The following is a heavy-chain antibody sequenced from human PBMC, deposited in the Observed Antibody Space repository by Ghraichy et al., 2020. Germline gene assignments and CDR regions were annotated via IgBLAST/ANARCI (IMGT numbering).Heavy chain of an antibody. CDR2: ISSSGSTI. Sequence: GESLNISCAASGFTFSDYYMSWIRQAPGKGLEWVSYISSSGSTIYYADSVKGRFTISRDNAKNSLYLQMNSLRAEDTAVYYCARDSIAAAGSDYWGQGTLVTVSS. J-gene: IGHJ4*02. D-gene: IGHD6-13*01. CDR3: ARDSIAAAGSDY. CDR1: GFTFSDYY. V-gene: IGHV3-11*01.